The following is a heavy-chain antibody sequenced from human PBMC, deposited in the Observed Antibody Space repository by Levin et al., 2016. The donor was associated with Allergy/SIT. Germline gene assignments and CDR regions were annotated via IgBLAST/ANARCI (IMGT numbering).Heavy chain of an antibody. D-gene: IGHD1-26*01. CDR2: ISSNGGST. CDR1: GFTFSSYA. Sequence: GESLKISCSASGFTFSSYAMHWVRQAPGKGLEYVSAISSNGGSTYYADSVKGRFTISRDNSKNTLYPQMSSLRAEDTAVYYCVKVAHRWSYFGAFDIWGQGTMVTVSS. J-gene: IGHJ3*02. CDR3: VKVAHRWSYFGAFDI. V-gene: IGHV3-64D*09.